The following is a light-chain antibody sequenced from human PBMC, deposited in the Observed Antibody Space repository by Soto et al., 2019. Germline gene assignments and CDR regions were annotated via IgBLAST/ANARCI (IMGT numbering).Light chain of an antibody. CDR3: AAWDDSLSAFYV. CDR2: RNN. J-gene: IGLJ1*01. V-gene: IGLV1-47*01. CDR1: SSNIGSNY. Sequence: QSVLTQPPSASVTPGQRVTISCSGSSSNIGSNYVYWYQQLPGTAPKLLIYRNNQRPSGVPDRFSGSKSGTSASLDISGLRSEDEADYYCAAWDDSLSAFYVFGTGTKVTVL.